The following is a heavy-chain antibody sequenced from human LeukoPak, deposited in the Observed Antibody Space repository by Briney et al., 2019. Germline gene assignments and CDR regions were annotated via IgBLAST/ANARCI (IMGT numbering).Heavy chain of an antibody. V-gene: IGHV4-34*01. Sequence: PSETLSLTCAVYGGSFSGYYWSWIRQPPGKGLEWTGEINHSGSTNYNPSLKSRVTISVDTSKNQFSLKLSSVTAADTAVYYCARGCSSTNCYYYWGQGTLVTVSS. J-gene: IGHJ4*02. CDR3: ARGCSSTNCYYY. CDR1: GGSFSGYY. D-gene: IGHD2-2*01. CDR2: INHSGST.